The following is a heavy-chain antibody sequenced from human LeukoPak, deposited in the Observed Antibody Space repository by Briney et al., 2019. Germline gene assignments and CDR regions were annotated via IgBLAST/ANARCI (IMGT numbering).Heavy chain of an antibody. CDR3: ARESGYSYGYLGY. D-gene: IGHD5-18*01. J-gene: IGHJ4*02. V-gene: IGHV4-34*01. CDR2: FHPSGST. Sequence: SETLSLTCAVYGGSFSGYYWSWIRQPPGRGLEWIGSFHPSGSTSYNPSLKSRVTISVDTSKNQFSLKLSSVTAADTAVYYCARESGYSYGYLGYWGQGTLVTVSS. CDR1: GGSFSGYY.